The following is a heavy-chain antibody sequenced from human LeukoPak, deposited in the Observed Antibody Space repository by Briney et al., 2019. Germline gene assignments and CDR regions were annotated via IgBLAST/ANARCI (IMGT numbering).Heavy chain of an antibody. V-gene: IGHV3-7*01. CDR2: ISHDGSKE. CDR1: GFTFNGAW. Sequence: GGSLRLSCAVSGFTFNGAWMSWVRQVPGKGLQWVAAISHDGSKEYYVDSVKGRFTISRDNAIDSLFLQMNSLRAEDAALYYCAAMSLAFWGQGTLVTVSS. J-gene: IGHJ4*02. D-gene: IGHD2-2*01. CDR3: AAMSLAF.